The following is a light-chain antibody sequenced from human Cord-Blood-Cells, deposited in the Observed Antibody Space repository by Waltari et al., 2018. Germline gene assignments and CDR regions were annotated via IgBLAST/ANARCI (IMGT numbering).Light chain of an antibody. J-gene: IGKJ2*01. CDR2: GAS. CDR3: QQYNNWPYT. CDR1: QSVGSN. V-gene: IGKV3-15*01. Sequence: EIVMTRSPATLSVSPGERPTLSCRASQSVGSNLAWYQQKPGQAPSLLIYGASTRATGIPARFSGSGSGTEFTLTISSLQSEDFAVYYCQQYNNWPYTFGQGTKLEIK.